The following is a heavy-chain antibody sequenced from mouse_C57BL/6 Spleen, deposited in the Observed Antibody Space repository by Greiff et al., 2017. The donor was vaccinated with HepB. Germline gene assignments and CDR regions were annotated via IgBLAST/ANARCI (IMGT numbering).Heavy chain of an antibody. J-gene: IGHJ1*03. CDR1: GYTFTDYY. CDR2: INPNNGGT. CDR3: ARSPPDWYFDV. Sequence: VQLQQSGPELVKPGASVKISCKASGYTFTDYYMNWVKQSHGKSLEWIGDINPNNGGTSYNQKFKGKATLTVDKSSSTAYMELRSLTSEDSAVYYCARSPPDWYFDVWGTGTTVTVSS. V-gene: IGHV1-26*01.